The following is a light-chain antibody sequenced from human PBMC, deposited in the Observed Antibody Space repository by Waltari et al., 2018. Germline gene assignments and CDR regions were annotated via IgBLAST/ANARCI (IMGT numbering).Light chain of an antibody. CDR1: QSVSSY. CDR3: QQRSNWPPLT. CDR2: DAS. Sequence: EIVLTQSPATLSLSPGERATLSCRASQSVSSYLAWYQQKPGQAPRLRIHDASNRATGIPARFSGSGSGTDFTLTISSLEPEDFAVYYCQQRSNWPPLTFGQGTRLEIK. J-gene: IGKJ5*01. V-gene: IGKV3-11*01.